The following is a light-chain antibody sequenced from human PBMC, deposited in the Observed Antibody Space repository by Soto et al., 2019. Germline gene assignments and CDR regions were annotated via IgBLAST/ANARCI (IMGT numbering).Light chain of an antibody. Sequence: EIVLTQSPATLSLSPGERATLSCRASQSVRRYLAWYQQKPGQAPRLPIYDASNRATGIPARFSGSGSGTDFTLTISSLEPEDFAVYYCQQRSNWPRTFGQGTKLEIK. V-gene: IGKV3-11*01. CDR2: DAS. J-gene: IGKJ2*01. CDR3: QQRSNWPRT. CDR1: QSVRRY.